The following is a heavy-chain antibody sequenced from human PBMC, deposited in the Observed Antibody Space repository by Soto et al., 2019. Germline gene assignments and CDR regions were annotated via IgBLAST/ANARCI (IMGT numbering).Heavy chain of an antibody. D-gene: IGHD4-17*01. V-gene: IGHV1-8*01. J-gene: IGHJ4*02. CDR3: ARSTNDYGDRH. Sequence: QVQLVQSGAEVKKPGASVKVSCRASGYTFTSYDINWVRQATGQGLEWMGWMNPNSGNTGYAQKFQGRVTMTRNTSTSTAYMELSSLTSDDPAVYYCARSTNDYGDRHWGQGTLVTVSS. CDR1: GYTFTSYD. CDR2: MNPNSGNT.